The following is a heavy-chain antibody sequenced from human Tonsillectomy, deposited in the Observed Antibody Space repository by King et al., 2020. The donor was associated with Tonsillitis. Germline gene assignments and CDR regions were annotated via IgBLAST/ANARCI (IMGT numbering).Heavy chain of an antibody. Sequence: VQLVESGGDLVKPGGSLRLSCAASGLTFSDYYMTWIRQAPGKGLEWVAYISRSTTYTDYADSVRGRFTISRDNAKNSLYLQMDSLRVEDTAVYYCARAFGSVSYFLDYWGQGTLVTVSS. CDR1: GLTFSDYY. CDR2: ISRSTTYT. D-gene: IGHD3-10*01. V-gene: IGHV3-11*06. CDR3: ARAFGSVSYFLDY. J-gene: IGHJ4*02.